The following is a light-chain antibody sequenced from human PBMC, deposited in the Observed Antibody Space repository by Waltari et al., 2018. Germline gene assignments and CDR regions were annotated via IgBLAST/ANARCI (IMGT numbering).Light chain of an antibody. Sequence: QPALTQPASVSGSPGQSIPIPCTGTSSDVVASNYLSWYQQHPGKAPKLMIYDVSNRPSGVSNRFSGSKSGNTASLTISGLQAEDEADYYCSSHTSSSALGVFGGGTKLTVL. CDR3: SSHTSSSALGV. CDR2: DVS. CDR1: SSDVVASNY. V-gene: IGLV2-14*01. J-gene: IGLJ3*02.